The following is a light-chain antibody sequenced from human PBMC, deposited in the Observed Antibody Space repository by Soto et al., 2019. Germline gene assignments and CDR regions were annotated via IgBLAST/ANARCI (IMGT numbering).Light chain of an antibody. Sequence: SVLPQPASVSGSAGQSITISCTGTSSDVGGYNYVSWYQQHPGKAPKLMIYDVSNRPPGVSNRFSGSKSGNTASLTISGLQAEDEADYYCSSYTSSSTIYVFGTGTKVTVL. CDR3: SSYTSSSTIYV. J-gene: IGLJ1*01. V-gene: IGLV2-14*01. CDR2: DVS. CDR1: SSDVGGYNY.